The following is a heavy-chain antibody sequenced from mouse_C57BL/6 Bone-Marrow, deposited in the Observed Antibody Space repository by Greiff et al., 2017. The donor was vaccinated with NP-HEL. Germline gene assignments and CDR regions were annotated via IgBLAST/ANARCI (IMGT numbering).Heavy chain of an antibody. CDR2: IRLKSDNYAT. J-gene: IGHJ4*01. D-gene: IGHD1-1*01. V-gene: IGHV6-3*01. Sequence: EVKVIESGGGLVQPGGSMKLSCVASGFTFSNYWMNWVRQSPEKGLEWVAQIRLKSDNYATHYAESVKGRFTISRDDSKRSVYLQMNNLRAEDTGIYYCTGGYYGSSYYAMDYWGQGTSVTVSS. CDR1: GFTFSNYW. CDR3: TGGYYGSSYYAMDY.